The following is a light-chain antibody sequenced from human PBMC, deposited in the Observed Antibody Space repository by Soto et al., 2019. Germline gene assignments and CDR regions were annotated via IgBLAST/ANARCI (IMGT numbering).Light chain of an antibody. J-gene: IGLJ1*01. CDR1: SGDVGGYNY. CDR2: DVS. CDR3: SSYTSSSTLYV. V-gene: IGLV2-14*01. Sequence: QSALTQPASVSGSPGQSISISCTGTSGDVGGYNYVSWYQQHPGKARKLMIYDVSNRPSGVSNRFSGSKSGNTASLTISGLQAEDEADYYCSSYTSSSTLYVFGTGTKVTVL.